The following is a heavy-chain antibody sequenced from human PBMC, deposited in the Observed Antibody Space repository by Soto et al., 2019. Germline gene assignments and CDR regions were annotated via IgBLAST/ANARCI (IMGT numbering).Heavy chain of an antibody. CDR2: IGTAGDT. V-gene: IGHV3-13*01. D-gene: IGHD2-15*01. CDR1: GFTFSSYD. J-gene: IGHJ4*02. Sequence: GGSLRLSCGASGFTFSSYDFHWVRQATGKGLEWVSGIGTAGDTYYAGSVKGRFIMSRENAKNSLYLQMNSLRDGDTAVYYCTRGAGGFDFWGQGTLVTVSS. CDR3: TRGAGGFDF.